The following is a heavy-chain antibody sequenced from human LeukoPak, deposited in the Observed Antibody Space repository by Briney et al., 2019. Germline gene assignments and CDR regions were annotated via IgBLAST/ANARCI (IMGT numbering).Heavy chain of an antibody. J-gene: IGHJ3*02. CDR3: AGGYYDFWSGYVKDAFDI. V-gene: IGHV4-59*12. D-gene: IGHD3-3*01. Sequence: PSETLSLTCTVSGGSISSYYWSWVRQPPGKGLEWIGFVYYTGSTNYSPSLKSRVTISVDTSKNQFSLKLSSVTAADTAVFYCAGGYYDFWSGYVKDAFDIWGQGTMVTVSS. CDR1: GGSISSYY. CDR2: VYYTGST.